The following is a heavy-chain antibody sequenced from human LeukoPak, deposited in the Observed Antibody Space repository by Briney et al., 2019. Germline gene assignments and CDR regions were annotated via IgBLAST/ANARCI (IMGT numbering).Heavy chain of an antibody. Sequence: GGSLRLSCAASGFTFSSYAMSWVREAPGKGLEWVAVISYDGSNKYYADSVKGRFTISRDNSKNTLYLQMNSLRAEDTAVYYCAKDRAANGGMDVWGQGTTVTVSS. CDR2: ISYDGSNK. CDR1: GFTFSSYA. D-gene: IGHD6-25*01. CDR3: AKDRAANGGMDV. J-gene: IGHJ6*02. V-gene: IGHV3-30*18.